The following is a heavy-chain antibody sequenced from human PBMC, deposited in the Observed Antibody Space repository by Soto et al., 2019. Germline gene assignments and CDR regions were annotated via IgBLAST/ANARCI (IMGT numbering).Heavy chain of an antibody. J-gene: IGHJ6*02. V-gene: IGHV4-34*01. CDR1: GVSISGYY. CDR3: ASLIAARRYYYYYGMDV. D-gene: IGHD6-6*01. Sequence: SETLSLTCAVYGVSISGYYWSWIRQPPGKGLEWIGEINHSGSTNYNPSLKSRVTISVDTSKNQFSLKLSSVTAADTAVYYCASLIAARRYYYYYGMDVWGQGTTVTVSS. CDR2: INHSGST.